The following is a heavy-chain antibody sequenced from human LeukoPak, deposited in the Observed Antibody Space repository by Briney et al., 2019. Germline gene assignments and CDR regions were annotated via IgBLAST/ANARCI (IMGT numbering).Heavy chain of an antibody. CDR3: AKGSGYYDSSGYTGYFDY. J-gene: IGHJ4*02. Sequence: GGSLRLSCAASGFTFSSYWMHWVRQAPGKGLVWVSRINTDGSSTNYADSVKGRFTISRDNAKNTLYLQMNSLRAEDTALYYCAKGSGYYDSSGYTGYFDYWGQGTLVTVSS. CDR1: GFTFSSYW. D-gene: IGHD3-22*01. CDR2: INTDGSST. V-gene: IGHV3-74*01.